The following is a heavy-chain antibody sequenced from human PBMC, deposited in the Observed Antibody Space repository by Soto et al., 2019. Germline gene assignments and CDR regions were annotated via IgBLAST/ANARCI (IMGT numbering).Heavy chain of an antibody. J-gene: IGHJ4*02. CDR3: ARDQGSHPGD. CDR1: GLSISSDNW. V-gene: IGHV4-4*02. Sequence: QVQLQESGPGLVRPSGTVSLTCAVSGLSISSDNWWSWVRQPPWKRLEWIGEIHHSGSTNYNPSLKSRVTMSVVPSKDLFSLTLNSVTAADTAFYYCARDQGSHPGDWGQGTLVSVSS. D-gene: IGHD6-13*01. CDR2: IHHSGST.